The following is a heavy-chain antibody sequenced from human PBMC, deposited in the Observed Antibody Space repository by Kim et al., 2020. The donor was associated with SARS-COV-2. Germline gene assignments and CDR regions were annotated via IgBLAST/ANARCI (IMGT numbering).Heavy chain of an antibody. D-gene: IGHD1-1*01. CDR3: TRDVFDGYWN. Sequence: GSTYHPASGVGRFTISRDKSTNTLYLQMNSLRAEDTAVYYCTRDVFDGYWNWGQGTLVTVSS. J-gene: IGHJ4*02. CDR2: GST. V-gene: IGHV3-53*01.